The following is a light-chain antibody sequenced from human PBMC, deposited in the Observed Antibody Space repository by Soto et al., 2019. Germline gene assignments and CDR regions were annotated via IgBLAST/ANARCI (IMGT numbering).Light chain of an antibody. Sequence: ESMLTQSPGTLSLSPGERATLSCRASQSVSTRYLAWYQQKPGQAPRLLIYGASIRATGIPDRFSGSGSGTDFTLPISRLEPEDFAVDYCHQFGSSPPAFTFGQGTKLEI. CDR2: GAS. V-gene: IGKV3-20*01. J-gene: IGKJ2*01. CDR3: HQFGSSPPAFT. CDR1: QSVSTRY.